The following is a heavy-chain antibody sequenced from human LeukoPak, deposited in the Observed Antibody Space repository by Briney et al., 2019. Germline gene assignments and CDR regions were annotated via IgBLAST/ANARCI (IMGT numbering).Heavy chain of an antibody. D-gene: IGHD5-24*01. V-gene: IGHV3-33*01. Sequence: PGRSLRLSCAASGFTFSSYGMHWVRQAPGKGLEWVAVIWYDGSNKYYADSVKGRFTISRDNSKNTLYLQMNSLRAEDTAAYYCAREARDGYNSYFDYWGQGTLVTVSS. CDR2: IWYDGSNK. J-gene: IGHJ4*02. CDR1: GFTFSSYG. CDR3: AREARDGYNSYFDY.